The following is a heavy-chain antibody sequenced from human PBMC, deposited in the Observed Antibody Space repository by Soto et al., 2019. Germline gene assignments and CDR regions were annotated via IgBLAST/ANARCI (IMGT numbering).Heavy chain of an antibody. J-gene: IGHJ4*02. CDR3: SRSKECHRYDGLDF. V-gene: IGHV3-49*03. D-gene: IGHD6-13*01. CDR2: IRSKPFGGTT. Sequence: PGGSLRLSCTGSGFSFGDYAMSWFRQAPGKGLEWVGFIRSKPFGGTTAYAASVQGRFMISRDDSKSNGYLQMSSLKTEDTAVYFCSRSKECHRYDGLDFWGQGTLVTVSS. CDR1: GFSFGDYA.